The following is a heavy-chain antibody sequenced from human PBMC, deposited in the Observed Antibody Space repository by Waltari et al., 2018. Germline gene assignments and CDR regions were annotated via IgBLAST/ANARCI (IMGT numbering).Heavy chain of an antibody. CDR1: GYTFTSYD. CDR3: ALTGRGWSNDAFDI. Sequence: QVQLVQSGAEVKKPGASVKVSCKASGYTFTSYDINWVRQATGQGLEWMGWMNPNSGNTGYAQKFKGRGTMTRNTAISTAYMELSSLRSEDTAVYYCALTGRGWSNDAFDIWGQGTMVTVSS. CDR2: MNPNSGNT. D-gene: IGHD2-15*01. V-gene: IGHV1-8*01. J-gene: IGHJ3*02.